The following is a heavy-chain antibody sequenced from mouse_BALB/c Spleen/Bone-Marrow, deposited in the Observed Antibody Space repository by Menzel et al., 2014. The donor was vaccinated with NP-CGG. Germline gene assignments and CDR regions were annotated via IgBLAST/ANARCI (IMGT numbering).Heavy chain of an antibody. J-gene: IGHJ1*01. V-gene: IGHV1S81*02. D-gene: IGHD1-1*01. CDR3: TRSNYGYWYFDV. Sequence: VQRVESGAELVKPGASVKLSCKASGYTFSSYYMYWVKQRPGQGIEWIGEINPSNGGTKFNEKFKSKATLTVDKSSSTAYMQLSSLTSEDSAVYYCTRSNYGYWYFDVWGAGTTVTVSS. CDR2: INPSNGGT. CDR1: GYTFSSYY.